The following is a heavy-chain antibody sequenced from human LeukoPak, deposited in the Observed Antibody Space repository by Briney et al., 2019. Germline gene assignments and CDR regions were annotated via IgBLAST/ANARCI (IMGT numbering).Heavy chain of an antibody. D-gene: IGHD3-22*01. CDR3: AKGYDSSGYSAAWFDP. CDR2: ISGSGGST. Sequence: QPGGSLRLSCAASGLAFSSYAMSWVRQAPGKGLEWVSAISGSGGSTYYADSVKGRFTISRDNSKNTLYLQMNSLRAEDTAVYYCAKGYDSSGYSAAWFDPWGQGTLVTVSS. CDR1: GLAFSSYA. V-gene: IGHV3-23*01. J-gene: IGHJ5*02.